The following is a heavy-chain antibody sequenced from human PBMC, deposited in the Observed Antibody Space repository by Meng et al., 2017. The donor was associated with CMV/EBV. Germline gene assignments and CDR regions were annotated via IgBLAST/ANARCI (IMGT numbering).Heavy chain of an antibody. Sequence: SETLSLTCTASGGSISSYYWSWIRQPPGEGLEWIGYIYYSGSTNYNPSLQSRVTISVDTSKNQVSLKLSSVTAADTAVYYCAILTGTTIRGPNVDYWGQGTLVTVSS. V-gene: IGHV4-59*01. CDR3: AILTGTTIRGPNVDY. J-gene: IGHJ4*02. CDR2: IYYSGST. CDR1: GGSISSYY. D-gene: IGHD1-7*01.